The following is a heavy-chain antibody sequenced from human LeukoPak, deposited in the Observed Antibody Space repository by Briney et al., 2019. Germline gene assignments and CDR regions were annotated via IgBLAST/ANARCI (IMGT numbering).Heavy chain of an antibody. CDR3: ALNVDTAMVYDY. CDR2: IYYSGST. D-gene: IGHD5-18*01. CDR1: GGSISSYY. Sequence: SETLSLTGTVSGGSISSYYWSWIRQPPGKGQEWIGYIYYSGSTNYNPSLKSRVTISVDTSKNQFSLKLSSVTAADTAVYYCALNVDTAMVYDYWGQGTLVTVSS. V-gene: IGHV4-59*01. J-gene: IGHJ4*02.